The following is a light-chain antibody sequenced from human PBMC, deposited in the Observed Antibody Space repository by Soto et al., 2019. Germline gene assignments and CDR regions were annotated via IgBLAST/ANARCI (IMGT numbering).Light chain of an antibody. CDR1: SSDVGDYNY. V-gene: IGLV2-14*01. CDR3: TSYTTSTTLYV. CDR2: EVR. Sequence: ALTQPASVSGSPGQSITISCTGTSSDVGDYNYVSWYQQHPGKAPKLIIFEVRNRPSGVSNRFSGSKSGNTASLTISGLQAEDEADYYCTSYTTSTTLYVFGTGTKVTVL. J-gene: IGLJ1*01.